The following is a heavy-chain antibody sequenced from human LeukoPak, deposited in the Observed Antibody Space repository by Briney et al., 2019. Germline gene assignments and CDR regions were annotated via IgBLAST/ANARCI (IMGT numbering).Heavy chain of an antibody. CDR3: AKSPRDCSSTSCYPRDLYYYYMDV. D-gene: IGHD2-2*01. J-gene: IGHJ6*03. CDR1: GFAFSSYG. CDR2: IRYDGSNK. Sequence: GGSLRLSCAASGFAFSSYGMDWVRQAPGKGLDWVAFIRYDGSNKYYAYSVKGRFTISRDNSKNTLYLQMNSLRAEDTAVYYCAKSPRDCSSTSCYPRDLYYYYMDVWGKGTTVTVSS. V-gene: IGHV3-30*02.